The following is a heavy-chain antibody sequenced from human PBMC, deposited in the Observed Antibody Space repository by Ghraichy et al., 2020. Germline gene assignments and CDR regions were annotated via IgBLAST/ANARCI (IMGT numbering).Heavy chain of an antibody. V-gene: IGHV1-2*02. CDR2: INPNSGGT. Sequence: ASVMVSCKASGYTFTGYYIHWVRQAPGQGLEWMGWINPNSGGTNYAQKFQDRVTMTRDTSISTAYMELSRLRSDDTAIYYCARVVVGATNWFDPWGQGTLVTVSS. J-gene: IGHJ5*02. CDR1: GYTFTGYY. D-gene: IGHD1-26*01. CDR3: ARVVVGATNWFDP.